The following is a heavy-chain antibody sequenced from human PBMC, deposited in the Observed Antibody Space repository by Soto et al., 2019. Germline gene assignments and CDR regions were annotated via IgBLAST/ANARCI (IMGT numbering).Heavy chain of an antibody. D-gene: IGHD2-15*01. CDR2: IIPIFGTA. CDR3: ARSGGLDRDFNY. V-gene: IGHV1-69*13. Sequence: SVKVSCKASGGTFGSYAISWVRQAHGQGLEWMGGIIPIFGTANYAQKFQGRVTITADESTSTAYMQLSSLRSGDTAVYYCARSGGLDRDFNYWGQGSLLTVSS. J-gene: IGHJ4*02. CDR1: GGTFGSYA.